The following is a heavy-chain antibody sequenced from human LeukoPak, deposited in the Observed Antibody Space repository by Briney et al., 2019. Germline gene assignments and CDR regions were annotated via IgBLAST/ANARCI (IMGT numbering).Heavy chain of an antibody. CDR3: ARENYYDGSGSPSASAPVDH. J-gene: IGHJ4*02. V-gene: IGHV1-46*01. Sequence: GASVKVSCKASGYTVTSYYMHWVRQAPGQGLEWMGILNPSGGSSSYAQKFQGRATLTRATSTSTVYMELSSLRSDDTAVYYCARENYYDGSGSPSASAPVDHWGQGTLVTVSS. D-gene: IGHD3-22*01. CDR1: GYTVTSYY. CDR2: LNPSGGSS.